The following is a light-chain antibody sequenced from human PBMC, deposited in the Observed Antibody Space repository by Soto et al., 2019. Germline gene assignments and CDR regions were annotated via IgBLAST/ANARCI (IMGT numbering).Light chain of an antibody. CDR3: QQYNNWPLT. CDR1: QSVNNN. CDR2: GAS. Sequence: EIVMTQSPATLSVSPGERATHSCRASQSVNNNLAWYQQKPGQAPRLLIYGASARATGIPARFSGSGSGTEFTLTISSRQSEDFAVYYCQQYNNWPLTFGGGTKVEIK. J-gene: IGKJ4*01. V-gene: IGKV3-15*01.